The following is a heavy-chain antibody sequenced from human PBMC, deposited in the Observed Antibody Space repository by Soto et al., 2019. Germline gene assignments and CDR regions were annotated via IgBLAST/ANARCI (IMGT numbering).Heavy chain of an antibody. D-gene: IGHD2-8*02. CDR3: AKETRGGVLNY. J-gene: IGHJ4*02. CDR1: GFTFSTYA. CDR2: ISGSGGST. V-gene: IGHV3-23*01. Sequence: EVQLLESGGGLVQPGGSLRLSCATSGFTFSTYAMTWVRQAPGKGLEWVSAISGSGGSTYYADSVKGRFTISRDNSKNTLYLQMNSLRAEDTAVYYCAKETRGGVLNYWGQGTLVTVSS.